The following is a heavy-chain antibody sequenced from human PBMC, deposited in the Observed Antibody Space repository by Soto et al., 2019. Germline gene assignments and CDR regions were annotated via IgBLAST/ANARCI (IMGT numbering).Heavy chain of an antibody. Sequence: SETLSLTCAISGDKVSTSSATWNWFRQSPSRGLEWIGRTYYKSKWYHDYGLSVKSRIIINPDTSRNQFSLQLRSMTPDDTAVYFCSRDAVTMVRGVILEYYGMDVWGQGTTVTVSS. CDR1: GDKVSTSSAT. J-gene: IGHJ6*02. D-gene: IGHD3-10*01. CDR2: TYYKSKWYH. CDR3: SRDAVTMVRGVILEYYGMDV. V-gene: IGHV6-1*01.